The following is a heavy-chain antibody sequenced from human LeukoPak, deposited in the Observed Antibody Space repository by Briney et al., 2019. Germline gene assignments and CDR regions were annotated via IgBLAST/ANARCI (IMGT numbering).Heavy chain of an antibody. CDR2: IYGNDDK. D-gene: IGHD6-25*01. CDR1: GFTLTTGGVA. CDR3: AHRVSSGFDY. V-gene: IGHV2-5*01. J-gene: IGHJ4*02. Sequence: SGPTLVKPTQTLTLTCTFSGFTLTTGGVAVGWIRQPPGKALERLALIYGNDDKRYSPSLKSRLTISKDTSKNQVVLTMTNMDPVDTATYYCAHRVSSGFDYWGQGTLVTVSS.